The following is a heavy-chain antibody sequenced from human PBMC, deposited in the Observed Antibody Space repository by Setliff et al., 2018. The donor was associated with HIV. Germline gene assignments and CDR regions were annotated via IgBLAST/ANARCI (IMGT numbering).Heavy chain of an antibody. CDR1: GFTFSAYA. J-gene: IGHJ4*02. CDR2: ITGSGEST. D-gene: IGHD1-26*01. CDR3: ARVKPHLRRSGTYWIVDY. V-gene: IGHV3-23*01. Sequence: GGSLRLSCAASGFTFSAYAMTWVRQAPGKGLEWVSVITGSGESTYYADSVKGRFTISRDNAKSSLYLQMNSLRAEDTAVYYCARVKPHLRRSGTYWIVDYWGQGTLVTVSS.